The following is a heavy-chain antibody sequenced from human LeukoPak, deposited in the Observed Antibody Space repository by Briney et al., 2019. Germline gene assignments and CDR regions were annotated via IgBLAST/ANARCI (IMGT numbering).Heavy chain of an antibody. D-gene: IGHD6-19*01. V-gene: IGHV3-23*01. CDR3: AKVAVAGRGYFDY. Sequence: QPGGSLRLSCAASGFTFSSYAMSWVRQAPGKGLEWVSALTGSSGSTYCADSVKGRFTISRDNSKNTLYLQMNSLRAEDTAIYYCAKVAVAGRGYFDYWGQGTLVTVSS. CDR2: LTGSSGST. CDR1: GFTFSSYA. J-gene: IGHJ4*02.